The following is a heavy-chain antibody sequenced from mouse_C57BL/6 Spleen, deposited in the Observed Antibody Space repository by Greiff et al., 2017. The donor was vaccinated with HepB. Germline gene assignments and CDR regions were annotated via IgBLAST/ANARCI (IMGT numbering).Heavy chain of an antibody. CDR1: GYTFTSYT. D-gene: IGHD1-1*01. CDR2: INPSSGYT. V-gene: IGHV1-4*01. CDR3: ARFYGSIHWYFDV. J-gene: IGHJ1*03. Sequence: QVHVKQSGAELARPGASVKMSCKASGYTFTSYTMHWVKQRPGQGLEWIGYINPSSGYTKYNQKFKDKATLTADKSSSTAYMQLSSLTSEDSADYYCARFYGSIHWYFDVWGTGTTVTVSS.